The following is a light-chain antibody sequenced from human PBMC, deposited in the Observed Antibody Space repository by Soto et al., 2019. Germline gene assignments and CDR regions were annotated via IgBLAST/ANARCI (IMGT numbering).Light chain of an antibody. CDR2: RDN. V-gene: IGLV1-47*01. CDR1: SSNIASNY. CDR3: SSYAGSKNFIL. J-gene: IGLJ2*01. Sequence: QSVLTQPPSASGTPGQRVTISCSGSSSNIASNYVYWYQHLPGTAPKLVIYRDNERPSGVPDRFSGSRSGTSASLAISGLRSDDEADYFCSSYAGSKNFILFGGGTKLTVL.